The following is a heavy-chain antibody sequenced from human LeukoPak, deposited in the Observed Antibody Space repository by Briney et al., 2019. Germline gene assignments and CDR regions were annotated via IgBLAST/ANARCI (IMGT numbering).Heavy chain of an antibody. CDR1: GYSFTSYW. J-gene: IGHJ6*04. CDR2: IYPGDSDT. CDR3: ARVLGYCSSTSCYYPYYYYYGMDV. V-gene: IGHV5-51*01. Sequence: GESLKISCKGSGYSFTSYWIGWVRQMPGKGLEWMGIIYPGDSDTRYSPSFQGQVTISADKSISTAYLQWSNLKASDTAMYYCARVLGYCSSTSCYYPYYYYYGMDVWGKGTTVTVSS. D-gene: IGHD2-2*01.